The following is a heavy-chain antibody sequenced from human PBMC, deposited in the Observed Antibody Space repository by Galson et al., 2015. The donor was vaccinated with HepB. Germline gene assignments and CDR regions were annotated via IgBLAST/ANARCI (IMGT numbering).Heavy chain of an antibody. J-gene: IGHJ6*02. CDR3: ARDSRLRVTTIVPYYHYGMDV. D-gene: IGHD4-17*01. Sequence: SLRLSCAASGFTFSSYSMNWVRQAPGKGLEWVSSISSSNSYIYYADSVKGRFTISRDNAKNSLYLQMNSLRAEDTAVYYCARDSRLRVTTIVPYYHYGMDVWGQGTTVTVSS. CDR1: GFTFSSYS. V-gene: IGHV3-21*01. CDR2: ISSSNSYI.